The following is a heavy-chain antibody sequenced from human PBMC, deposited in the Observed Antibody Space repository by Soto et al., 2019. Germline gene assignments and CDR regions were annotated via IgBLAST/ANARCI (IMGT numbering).Heavy chain of an antibody. CDR2: IYGSGAV. CDR3: VGDILSGGADV. Sequence: EVQLVESGGGLVQPGRSLRLSCAASGFTVRGSAMHWVRQVKGGGLEWVAGIYGSGAVGYVGAVRGRFTISRDVAKTSLHLQMNSLTIEDTALYYCVGDILSGGADVWGQGTTVTVSS. V-gene: IGHV3-9*01. J-gene: IGHJ6*02. D-gene: IGHD3-10*01. CDR1: GFTVRGSA.